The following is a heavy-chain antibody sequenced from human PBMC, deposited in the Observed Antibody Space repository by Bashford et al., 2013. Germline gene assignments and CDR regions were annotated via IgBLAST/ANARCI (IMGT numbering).Heavy chain of an antibody. CDR3: AQDSWSKNAFDV. D-gene: IGHD3-3*01. J-gene: IGHJ3*01. V-gene: IGHV1-69*01. CDR2: ITPVFDTP. Sequence: WVRQAPGQGLEWMGGITPVFDTPNYAPKFQDRVTISAVDSTSTAYMELSSLTSEDTAMYYCAQDSWSKNAFDVWGQGTMVTVSS.